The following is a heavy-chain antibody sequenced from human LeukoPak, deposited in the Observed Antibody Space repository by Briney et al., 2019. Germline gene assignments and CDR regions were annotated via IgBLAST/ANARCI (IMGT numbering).Heavy chain of an antibody. CDR1: GFTFSNYG. Sequence: GGTLRLSCAASGFTFSNYGMSWVRQAPGKGLEWVLGISSSGGSTYYADSVKGRFTISRDNAKNTLYLQMNSLRPEDTAVYYCAREGYGDYTLDYWGQGTLVTVSS. CDR3: AREGYGDYTLDY. V-gene: IGHV3-23*01. CDR2: ISSSGGST. J-gene: IGHJ4*02. D-gene: IGHD4-17*01.